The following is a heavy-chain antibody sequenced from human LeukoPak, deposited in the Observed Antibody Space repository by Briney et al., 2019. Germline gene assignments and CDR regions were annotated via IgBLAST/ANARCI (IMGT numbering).Heavy chain of an antibody. CDR2: ISSEANTYAT. CDR3: TTDEKYYDFWSGYYTGIDY. V-gene: IGHV3-73*01. CDR1: GFTFSGSA. Sequence: PGGSLRLSCAVSGFTFSGSAMHWVRQSSGKGLEWVGHISSEANTYATVYAASVKGRFTISRDDSKNTAYLQMNSLKTEDTAVYYCTTDEKYYDFWSGYYTGIDYWGQGTLVTVSS. D-gene: IGHD3-3*01. J-gene: IGHJ4*02.